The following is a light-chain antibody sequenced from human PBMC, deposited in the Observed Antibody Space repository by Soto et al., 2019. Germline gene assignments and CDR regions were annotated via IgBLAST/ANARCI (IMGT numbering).Light chain of an antibody. CDR1: SSDVGGYKY. CDR3: SSYTITTTRV. Sequence: QSALTQPASVSGSPGQSITISCTGISSDVGGYKYVSWYQQHPGKAPKLMIYDVSIRPSGVSTRFSGSKSGNTASLTISGLQPEDEGDYYCSSYTITTTRVFGGGTKLTVL. J-gene: IGLJ2*01. CDR2: DVS. V-gene: IGLV2-14*01.